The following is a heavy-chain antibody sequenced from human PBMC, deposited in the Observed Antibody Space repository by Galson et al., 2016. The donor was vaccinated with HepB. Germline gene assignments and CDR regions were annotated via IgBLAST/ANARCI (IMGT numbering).Heavy chain of an antibody. J-gene: IGHJ4*02. Sequence: SETLSLTCAVSGGSIGSSNWWSWVRQPPGKGLEWIGEIYHTGSTNYSPSLKSRLTISVDKSKNQLSLKLSSVTAADTAVYYCARDQAGEAQRRPLGYWGQGTLVTVSS. CDR2: IYHTGST. V-gene: IGHV4-4*02. CDR3: ARDQAGEAQRRPLGY. CDR1: GGSIGSSNW. D-gene: IGHD1-14*01.